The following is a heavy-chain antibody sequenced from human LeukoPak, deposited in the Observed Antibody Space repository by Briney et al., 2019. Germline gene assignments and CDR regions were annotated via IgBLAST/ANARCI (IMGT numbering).Heavy chain of an antibody. V-gene: IGHV3-30*18. D-gene: IGHD5-18*01. J-gene: IGHJ6*02. CDR1: GFTFSSYG. Sequence: PGRSLRLSCAASGFTFSSYGMHWVRQAPGKGLEWVAVISYDGSNKYYADSVKGRFTISRDNSKNTLYLQMNSLRAEDTAVYYCAKSDTDVRGQGTTVTVSS. CDR2: ISYDGSNK. CDR3: AKSDTDV.